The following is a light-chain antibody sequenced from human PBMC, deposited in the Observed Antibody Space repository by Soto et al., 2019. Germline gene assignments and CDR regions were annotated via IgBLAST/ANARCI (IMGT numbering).Light chain of an antibody. Sequence: ELVLTQSPGTLSLSPGERATPSCRASETISSTLLAWYQQKPGQAPRLLIYGASNRVPGIPDRFSGRGSGTDFIFTVSRLEPEDFAVYYCQHYGRSPYTFGQGTKLEIK. CDR3: QHYGRSPYT. CDR2: GAS. J-gene: IGKJ2*01. V-gene: IGKV3-20*01. CDR1: ETISSTL.